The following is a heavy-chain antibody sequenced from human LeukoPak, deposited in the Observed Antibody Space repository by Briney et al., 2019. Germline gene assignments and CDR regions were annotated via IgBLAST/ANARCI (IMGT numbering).Heavy chain of an antibody. Sequence: SETLSLTCTVSGGSISSYYWSWIRQPPGKGLEWIGYIYYSGSTNYNPSLKSRVTISVDTSKNQFSLKLSSVTAADTAVYYCAGSPGAFDIWGHGTMVTVSS. CDR1: GGSISSYY. J-gene: IGHJ3*02. CDR2: IYYSGST. V-gene: IGHV4-59*08. CDR3: AGSPGAFDI.